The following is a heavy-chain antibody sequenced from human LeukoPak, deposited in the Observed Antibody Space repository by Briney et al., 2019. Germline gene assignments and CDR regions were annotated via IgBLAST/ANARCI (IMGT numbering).Heavy chain of an antibody. V-gene: IGHV1-69*04. D-gene: IGHD3-22*01. Sequence: SVKVSCKASGGTFSSYAISWVRQAPGQGLEWMGRIIPILGIANYAQKFQGRVTITADKSTSTAYMELSSLRSEDTAVYYCLYYYDSSGYSNDAFDIWGQGTMVTVS. J-gene: IGHJ3*02. CDR2: IIPILGIA. CDR1: GGTFSSYA. CDR3: LYYYDSSGYSNDAFDI.